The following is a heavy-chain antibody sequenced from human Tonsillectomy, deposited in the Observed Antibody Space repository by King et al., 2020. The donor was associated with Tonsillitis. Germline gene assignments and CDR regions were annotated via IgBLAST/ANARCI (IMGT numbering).Heavy chain of an antibody. V-gene: IGHV3-7*01. CDR3: ARGRDNPRRYRSCDS. CDR1: GFTFSSYW. J-gene: IGHJ4*03. D-gene: IGHD1-26*01. Sequence: VQLVESGGGLVQPGGSLRLSCAASGFTFSSYWMSWVRQAPGKGLEWVANIKGDGSDKYYLDSVEGRFTISRDNAKNSLYLEMNSLRVEDTAKYYCARGRDNPRRYRSCDSCGHGTLFSLSS. CDR2: IKGDGSDK.